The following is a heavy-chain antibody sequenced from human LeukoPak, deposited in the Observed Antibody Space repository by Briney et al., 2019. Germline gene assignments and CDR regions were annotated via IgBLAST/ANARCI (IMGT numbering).Heavy chain of an antibody. CDR3: AKDRRNDCTNGVCYPQYYYYGMDV. V-gene: IGHV3-30*18. CDR2: ISYDGSNK. J-gene: IGHJ6*02. CDR1: GFTFSSYG. Sequence: GRSLRLSCAASGFTFSSYGMHWVRQAPGKGLEWVAVISYDGSNKYYADSVKGRFTISRDNSKNTLYLQMNSLRAEDTAVYYCAKDRRNDCTNGVCYPQYYYYGMDVWGQGTTVTVSS. D-gene: IGHD2-8*01.